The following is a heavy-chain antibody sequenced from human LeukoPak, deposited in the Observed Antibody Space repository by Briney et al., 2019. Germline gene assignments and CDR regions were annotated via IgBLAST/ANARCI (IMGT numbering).Heavy chain of an antibody. D-gene: IGHD3-22*01. V-gene: IGHV3-9*01. CDR2: ISWNSGSI. CDR3: AKGEYYYDSSGYPIDY. J-gene: IGHJ4*02. CDR1: GFTFDDYA. Sequence: PGRSLRLSCAASGFTFDDYAVHWVRQAPGKGLEWVSGISWNSGSIGYADSVKGRFTISRDNAKNSLYLQMNSLRAEDTALYYCAKGEYYYDSSGYPIDYWGRGTLVTVSS.